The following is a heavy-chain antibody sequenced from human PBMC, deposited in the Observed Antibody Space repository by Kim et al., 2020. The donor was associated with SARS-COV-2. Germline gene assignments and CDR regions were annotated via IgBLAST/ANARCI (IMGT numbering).Heavy chain of an antibody. V-gene: IGHV4-59*13. J-gene: IGHJ5*02. CDR1: GGSISSYY. CDR3: ARGGGSGWFEFDP. Sequence: SETLSLTCTVSGGSISSYYWSWIRQPPGKGLEWIGYIYYSGSTNYNPSLKSRVTISVDTSKNQFSLKLSSVTAADTAVYYCARGGGSGWFEFDPWGQGTLVTVSS. D-gene: IGHD6-19*01. CDR2: IYYSGST.